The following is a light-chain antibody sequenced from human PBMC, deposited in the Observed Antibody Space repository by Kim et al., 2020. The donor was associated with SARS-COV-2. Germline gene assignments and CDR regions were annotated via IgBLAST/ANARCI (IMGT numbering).Light chain of an antibody. Sequence: VAPGQTASITCSGDKLGDKYVCWYQQKPGQSPVLVIYRDTKRPSGIPERFSGSNSGNTATLTISGTQAMDEADYYCQAWDSSTWVFGGGTQLTVL. CDR1: KLGDKY. V-gene: IGLV3-1*01. CDR2: RDT. CDR3: QAWDSSTWV. J-gene: IGLJ3*02.